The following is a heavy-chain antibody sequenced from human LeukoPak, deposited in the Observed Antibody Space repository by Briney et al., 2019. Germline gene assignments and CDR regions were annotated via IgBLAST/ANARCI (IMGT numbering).Heavy chain of an antibody. CDR3: ARGYGYDSTPFDY. CDR1: GGPISNYY. Sequence: SETLSLTCTVSGGPISNYYCNWIRQPVGKGLEWIGRIYTSGSTKYNPSLKSRVTMSVDTSNNQFSLKLSSVTAADTAVYYCARGYGYDSTPFDYWGQGTLVTVSS. D-gene: IGHD3-22*01. V-gene: IGHV4-4*07. J-gene: IGHJ4*02. CDR2: IYTSGST.